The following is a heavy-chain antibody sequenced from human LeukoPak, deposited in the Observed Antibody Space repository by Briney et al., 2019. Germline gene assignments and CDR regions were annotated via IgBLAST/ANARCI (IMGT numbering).Heavy chain of an antibody. J-gene: IGHJ4*02. CDR2: IYYSGST. V-gene: IGHV4-59*01. CDR3: ARGWQLVGVDY. D-gene: IGHD6-6*01. Sequence: PSETLSLTCTVSGGSISSYYWSWIRQPPGKGLEWIGYIYYSGSTNYNPSLKSRVTISVDTSKNQFSLKLSSVTAADTAVYYCARGWQLVGVDYWGQGTLVTVSS. CDR1: GGSISSYY.